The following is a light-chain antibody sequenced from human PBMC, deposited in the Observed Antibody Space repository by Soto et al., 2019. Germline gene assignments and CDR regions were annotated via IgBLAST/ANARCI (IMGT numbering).Light chain of an antibody. V-gene: IGKV3-11*01. Sequence: IVLTPSPATLSLSPGESATLSCRASQNIDYYLNCYQQKPGQSPRLLIYDTFNRATGVPARFRGVGAETDFTLTISDLEPEDFAFYCCQRRKSWPITFGTGTRVEI. J-gene: IGKJ4*01. CDR2: DTF. CDR1: QNIDYY. CDR3: QRRKSWPIT.